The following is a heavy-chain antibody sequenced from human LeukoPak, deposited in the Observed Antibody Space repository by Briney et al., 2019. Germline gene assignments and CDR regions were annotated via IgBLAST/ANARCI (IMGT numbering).Heavy chain of an antibody. J-gene: IGHJ6*02. Sequence: PSQTLSLTCAVSGGSISSGSYSWRWIRQPPGKGLEWIGYIYQSGSTYYHPSLKSRVTISVDRSKNQFSLRLSSVTAADTAVYYCAREETTRHNYYGMDVWGQGTTVTVSS. CDR1: GGSISSGSYS. CDR2: IYQSGST. V-gene: IGHV4-30-2*01. D-gene: IGHD1-1*01. CDR3: AREETTRHNYYGMDV.